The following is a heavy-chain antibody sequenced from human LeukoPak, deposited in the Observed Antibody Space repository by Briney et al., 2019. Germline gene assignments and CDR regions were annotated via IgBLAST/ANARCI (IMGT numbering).Heavy chain of an antibody. D-gene: IGHD3-10*01. CDR1: GYTFTSYG. CDR3: ARAYGSGSLNWFDP. V-gene: IGHV1-18*01. CDR2: ISAYNGNT. Sequence: GASVKVSCKASGYTFTSYGISWVRQAPGQGLEWMGWISAYNGNTNYAQKLQGRVTMTIDTSTSTAYMELRSLRSDDTAVYYCARAYGSGSLNWFDPWGQGTLVTVSS. J-gene: IGHJ5*02.